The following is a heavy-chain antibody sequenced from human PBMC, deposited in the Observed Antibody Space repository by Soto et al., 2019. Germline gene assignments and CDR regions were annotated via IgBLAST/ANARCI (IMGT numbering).Heavy chain of an antibody. Sequence: EVQLVESGGGLVQPGRSLRLSCAASGFTFDDYAMHWVRQAPGKGLEWVSGISWNSGSIGYAVSVKGRFTISRDNAKNSLYLQMNSLRAEDTALYYCAKGPGTASPFDYWGQGTLVTVSS. CDR2: ISWNSGSI. CDR1: GFTFDDYA. V-gene: IGHV3-9*01. D-gene: IGHD5-18*01. CDR3: AKGPGTASPFDY. J-gene: IGHJ4*02.